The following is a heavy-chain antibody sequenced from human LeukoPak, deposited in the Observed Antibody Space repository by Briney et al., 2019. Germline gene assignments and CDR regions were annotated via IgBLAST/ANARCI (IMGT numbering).Heavy chain of an antibody. V-gene: IGHV3-20*04. J-gene: IGHJ6*03. CDR3: ARAEGGGGYYYYYMDV. CDR1: GFTFDDYG. Sequence: GGSLRLSCAASGFTFDDYGMSWVRQAPGKGLEWVSGINWNGGSTGYADSVKGRFTISRDNAKNSLYLQMNSLRAEDTALYYCARAEGGGGYYYYYMDVWGKGTTVTVSS. CDR2: INWNGGST. D-gene: IGHD3-16*01.